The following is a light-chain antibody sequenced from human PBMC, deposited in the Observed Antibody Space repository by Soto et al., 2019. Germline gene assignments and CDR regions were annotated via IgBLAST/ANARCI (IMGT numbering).Light chain of an antibody. CDR2: KAS. V-gene: IGKV1-5*03. J-gene: IGKJ4*02. Sequence: DIQMTQSPSTLSASVGDRVTITCRASQSISSWLAWYQQKPGKAPKLLIYKASSLESGVPSRFSGSGYGTEFTLTISSLHPDDFATYYCQQYNSYLLTFGGGTKVEIK. CDR3: QQYNSYLLT. CDR1: QSISSW.